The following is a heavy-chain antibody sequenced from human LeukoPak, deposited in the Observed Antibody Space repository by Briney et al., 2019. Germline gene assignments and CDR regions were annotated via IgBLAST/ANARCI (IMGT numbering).Heavy chain of an antibody. CDR2: RKQDGCEK. Sequence: GGSLRLSCAASGFTFSIYWMSWARHARGKGLEWVANRKQDGCEKYCVDSVKGRFSISRDNATNSLYLQMSSLRVEDTAVYYCARYPHLVATITWYYYYYMDVWGKGTTVTVSS. V-gene: IGHV3-7*01. D-gene: IGHD5-12*01. J-gene: IGHJ6*03. CDR3: ARYPHLVATITWYYYYYMDV. CDR1: GFTFSIYW.